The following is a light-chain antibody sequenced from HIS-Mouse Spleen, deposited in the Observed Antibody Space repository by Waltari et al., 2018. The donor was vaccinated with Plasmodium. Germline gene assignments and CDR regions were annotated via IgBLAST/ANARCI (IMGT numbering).Light chain of an antibody. J-gene: IGLJ3*02. CDR1: ALPQKY. CDR2: EDS. Sequence: SYELPQPPPVSVSPGQPASTTRSGDALPQKYAYWYQQKSGQAPVLVIYEDSKRPSGIPERFSGSSSGTMATLTISGAQVEDEADYYCYSTDSSGNHRVFGGGTKLTVL. CDR3: YSTDSSGNHRV. V-gene: IGLV3-10*01.